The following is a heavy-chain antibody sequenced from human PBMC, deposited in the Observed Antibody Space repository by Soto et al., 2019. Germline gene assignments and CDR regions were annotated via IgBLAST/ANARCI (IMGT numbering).Heavy chain of an antibody. V-gene: IGHV2-70*04. Sequence: SCPTLVNPTQTLTLTCTFSGFSLSSKGMRVSWIRQPPGKALEWPARIDWDDDKFYSPSLRTRLTISKDTSKNQVVLTMTNVDPKDTATYYCARSPGGFTVATYFFDYWGQGTMVTVYS. CDR1: GFSLSSKGMR. CDR2: IDWDDDK. J-gene: IGHJ4*02. D-gene: IGHD4-17*01. CDR3: ARSPGGFTVATYFFDY.